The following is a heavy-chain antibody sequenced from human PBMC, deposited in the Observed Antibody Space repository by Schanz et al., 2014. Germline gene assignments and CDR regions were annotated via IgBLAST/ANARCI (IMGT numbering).Heavy chain of an antibody. CDR2: ISGRDGST. J-gene: IGHJ4*02. CDR1: GFTFSSYA. CDR3: ARGLIAAAGGASDY. D-gene: IGHD6-13*01. Sequence: EVQLLESGGGLVQPGGSLRLSCAASGFTFSSYAMTWVRQAPGMGLEWVSAISGRDGSTYYADSVRGRFTISRDNSKNTLYLQMNSLRAGDAAVYYCARGLIAAAGGASDYWGQGTLVAVSA. V-gene: IGHV3-23*01.